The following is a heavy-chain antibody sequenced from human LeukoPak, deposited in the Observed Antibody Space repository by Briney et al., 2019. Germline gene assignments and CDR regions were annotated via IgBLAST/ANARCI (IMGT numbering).Heavy chain of an antibody. V-gene: IGHV3-74*01. J-gene: IGHJ3*02. Sequence: GGSLRLSCTASGFSFSGHWMHWARQLPGKGLVWVSRISPTGSTTSYADSVKGRFTVSRDNSKNTLYLQMNSLRAEDTAVYYCGKNRYSGSLSPFDIWGQGTMVTVSS. CDR2: ISPTGSTT. CDR3: GKNRYSGSLSPFDI. D-gene: IGHD1-26*01. CDR1: GFSFSGHW.